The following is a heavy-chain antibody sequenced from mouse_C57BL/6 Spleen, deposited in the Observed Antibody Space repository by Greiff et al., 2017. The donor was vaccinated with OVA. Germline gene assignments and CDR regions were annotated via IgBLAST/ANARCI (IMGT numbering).Heavy chain of an antibody. Sequence: QVQLQQSGAELVKPGASVKISCKASGYAFSSYWMNWVKQRPGKGLEWIGQIYPGDGDTNYNGKFKGKATLTADKSSSTAYMQLSSLTSEDSAVYFCARGGGSSGYFDYWGQGTTLTVSS. V-gene: IGHV1-80*01. CDR1: GYAFSSYW. D-gene: IGHD6-1*01. J-gene: IGHJ2*01. CDR3: ARGGGSSGYFDY. CDR2: IYPGDGDT.